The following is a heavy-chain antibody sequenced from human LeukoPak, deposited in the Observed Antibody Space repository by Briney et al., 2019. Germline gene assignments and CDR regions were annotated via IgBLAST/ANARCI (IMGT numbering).Heavy chain of an antibody. D-gene: IGHD1-26*01. CDR3: ARAAQYSGSYGY. CDR1: GGTFSSYA. V-gene: IGHV1-69*13. Sequence: ASVKVSCKASGGTFSSYAISWVRQAPGQGLEWMGGIIPIFGTANYAQKFQGRVTITADESTSTAYTELSSLRSEDTAVYYCARAAQYSGSYGYWGQGTLVTVSS. CDR2: IIPIFGTA. J-gene: IGHJ4*02.